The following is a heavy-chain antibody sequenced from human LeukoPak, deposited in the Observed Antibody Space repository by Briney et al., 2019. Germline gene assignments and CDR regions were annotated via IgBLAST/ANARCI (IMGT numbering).Heavy chain of an antibody. Sequence: GGSLRLSCAASGFTFSSYAMSWVRQAPGKGLEWVSAISGSGGSTYYADSVKGRFTISRDNSKNTLYLQMNSLRAEDTAVYYCAKENFTSSSWYTPYYYYYMDVWGKGTTVTISS. D-gene: IGHD6-13*01. J-gene: IGHJ6*03. CDR3: AKENFTSSSWYTPYYYYYMDV. CDR2: ISGSGGST. CDR1: GFTFSSYA. V-gene: IGHV3-23*01.